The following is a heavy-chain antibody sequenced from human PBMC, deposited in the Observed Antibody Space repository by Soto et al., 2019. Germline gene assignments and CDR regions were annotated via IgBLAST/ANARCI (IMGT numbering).Heavy chain of an antibody. V-gene: IGHV1-69*01. D-gene: IGHD3-10*01. J-gene: IGHJ4*02. CDR3: ARRGGSYGSGSYDY. CDR1: GGTFSSYA. Sequence: QVQLVQSVAEVKKPGSSVKVSCKASGGTFSSYAISWVRQAPGQGLEWMGGIIPIFGTANYAQKFQGRVTITADESTSTAYRELSSLRSEETAGYYCARRGGSYGSGSYDYWGQGTLVTVSS. CDR2: IIPIFGTA.